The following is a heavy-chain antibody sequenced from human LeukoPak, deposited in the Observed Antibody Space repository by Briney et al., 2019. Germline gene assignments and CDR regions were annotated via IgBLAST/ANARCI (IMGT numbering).Heavy chain of an antibody. CDR1: GFTFSSYA. V-gene: IGHV3-23*01. J-gene: IGHJ4*02. D-gene: IGHD3-22*01. Sequence: GGSLRHSCAASGFTFSSYAMSWVRQAPGKGLEWVSAISGSGGSTYYADSVKGRFTISRDNSKNTLYLQMNGLRAEDTAVYYCANAPSPYYYDSSGYYVDYWGQGTLVTVSS. CDR2: ISGSGGST. CDR3: ANAPSPYYYDSSGYYVDY.